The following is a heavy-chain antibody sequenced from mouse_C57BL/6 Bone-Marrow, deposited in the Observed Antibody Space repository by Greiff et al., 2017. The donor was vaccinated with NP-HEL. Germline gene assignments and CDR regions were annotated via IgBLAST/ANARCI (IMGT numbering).Heavy chain of an antibody. V-gene: IGHV2-2*01. CDR1: GFSLTRYG. CDR3: ARAPYGNYAMDD. D-gene: IGHD2-1*01. CDR2: IWSGGST. J-gene: IGHJ4*01. Sequence: QVQLQQSGPGLVQPSQSLSITCTVSGFSLTRYGVHWVRQSPGKGLEWLGVIWSGGSTDYNAAFISSLSISKDNSKSQDFYKMNSLQADDTAIDYWARAPYGNYAMDDWGQGTSVTVSA.